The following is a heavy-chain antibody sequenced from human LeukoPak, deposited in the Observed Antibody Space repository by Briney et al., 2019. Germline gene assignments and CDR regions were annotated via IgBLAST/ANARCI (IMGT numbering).Heavy chain of an antibody. V-gene: IGHV3-21*01. J-gene: IGHJ4*02. CDR1: GFTFSSYS. D-gene: IGHD6-13*01. Sequence: GGSLRLSCAASGFTFSSYSMIWVRPAPGKGLEGVSSISSSSSYIYYADSVKGRFTISRDNAKNSLYLQMNSLRAEDTAVYYCARDGPSSSYDYWGQGTLVTVSS. CDR3: ARDGPSSSYDY. CDR2: ISSSSSYI.